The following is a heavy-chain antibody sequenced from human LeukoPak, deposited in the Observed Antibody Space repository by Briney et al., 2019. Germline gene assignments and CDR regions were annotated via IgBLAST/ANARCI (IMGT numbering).Heavy chain of an antibody. J-gene: IGHJ4*02. Sequence: SETLSLTCTVSGGSISSSSYYWGWIRQPPGKGLGWIGSIYYSGSTHYNPSLKSRVTISVDTSKNQFSLKLCSVTAADTAVYYCARKPSTMVVLRAYFDYWGQGALVTVSS. CDR1: GGSISSSSYY. CDR2: IYYSGST. D-gene: IGHD3-22*01. CDR3: ARKPSTMVVLRAYFDY. V-gene: IGHV4-39*01.